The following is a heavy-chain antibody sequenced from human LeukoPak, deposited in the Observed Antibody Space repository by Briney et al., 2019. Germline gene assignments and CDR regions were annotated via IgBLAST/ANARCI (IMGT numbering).Heavy chain of an antibody. CDR1: GFTFDDYT. Sequence: GGSLRLSCAASGFTFDDYTMHWVRQAPGKGLEWVSLISWDGDNTYYADSVKGRFTISRDNSKNSLYLQMNSLRTEDTALYYXXKGTGRSTLNWFDPWGQGTLVTVSS. V-gene: IGHV3-43*01. J-gene: IGHJ5*02. CDR3: XKGTGRSTLNWFDP. D-gene: IGHD1-14*01. CDR2: ISWDGDNT.